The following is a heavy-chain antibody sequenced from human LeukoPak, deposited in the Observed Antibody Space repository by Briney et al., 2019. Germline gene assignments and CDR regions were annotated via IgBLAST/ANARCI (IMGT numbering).Heavy chain of an antibody. V-gene: IGHV3-21*04. Sequence: PGGSRRLSGTAFGFIFISFTMNWVRQAPGKGLNWVSSISSSSTYIYYADSVKGRFTISRDNAKNSLYLQMNSLRAEDTAVYYCAKGVDSSSWSFDYWGQGTLVTVSS. CDR2: ISSSSTYI. CDR1: GFIFISFT. D-gene: IGHD6-13*01. CDR3: AKGVDSSSWSFDY. J-gene: IGHJ4*02.